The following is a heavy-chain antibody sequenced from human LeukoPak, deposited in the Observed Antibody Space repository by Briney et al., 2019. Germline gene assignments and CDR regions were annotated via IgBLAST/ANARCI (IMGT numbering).Heavy chain of an antibody. Sequence: SETLSLTCTVSGGSISSYYWSWIRQPAGKGLEWIGRIYTSGSTNYNPSLKSRVTMSVDTSKNQFSLKLSSVTAADTAVYYCARDVRYDFRSGPFPYYYYMDVWGKGTTVTVSS. CDR3: ARDVRYDFRSGPFPYYYYMDV. CDR2: IYTSGST. CDR1: GGSISSYY. V-gene: IGHV4-4*07. J-gene: IGHJ6*03. D-gene: IGHD3-3*01.